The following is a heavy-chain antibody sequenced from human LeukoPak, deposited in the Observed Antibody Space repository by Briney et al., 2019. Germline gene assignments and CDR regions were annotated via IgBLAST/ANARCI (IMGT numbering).Heavy chain of an antibody. CDR3: ARAPSSYDSSGYMGY. J-gene: IGHJ4*02. CDR1: GGTFSSYA. D-gene: IGHD3-22*01. V-gene: IGHV1-69*04. Sequence: SVKVSCKASGGTFSSYAISWVRQAPGQGLEWMGRIIPILGIANYAQKFQGRVTITADKSTSTAYMELSSLRSEDTAVYYCARAPSSYDSSGYMGYWGQGTLVTVSS. CDR2: IIPILGIA.